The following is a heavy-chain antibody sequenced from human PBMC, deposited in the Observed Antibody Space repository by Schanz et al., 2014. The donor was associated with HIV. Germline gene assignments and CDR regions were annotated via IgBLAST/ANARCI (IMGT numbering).Heavy chain of an antibody. CDR2: TSASGTT. Sequence: LQESGPGLVKPSETLSLTCIVSGDSISSSYYWSWVRQPAGKGLEWVGRTSASGTTIYNPSRKSRFSISVATSKTHFSLKLSSVTAADTAVYYCARHIREYRLRWFDPWGQGTLVTVSS. V-gene: IGHV4-4*07. CDR3: ARHIREYRLRWFDP. D-gene: IGHD2-21*01. CDR1: GDSISSSYY. J-gene: IGHJ5*02.